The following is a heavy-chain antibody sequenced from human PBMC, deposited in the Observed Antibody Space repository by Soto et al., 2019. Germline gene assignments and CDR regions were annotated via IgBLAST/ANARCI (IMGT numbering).Heavy chain of an antibody. D-gene: IGHD2-2*01. CDR3: ARIYCTSATCYEGFDS. Sequence: PGGSLRLSCAASGLNFGNYAMHWVRQAPGKGLEYVSGISSNGVSTYYANSVKGRFTISRDNSKNTLYLQMGSLRPEDMAVYYCARIYCTSATCYEGFDSWGQGTLVTVSS. J-gene: IGHJ4*02. CDR1: GLNFGNYA. CDR2: ISSNGVST. V-gene: IGHV3-64*01.